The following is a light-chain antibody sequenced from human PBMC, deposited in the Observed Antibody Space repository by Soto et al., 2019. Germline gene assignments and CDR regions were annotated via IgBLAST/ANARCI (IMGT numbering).Light chain of an antibody. CDR1: SGHSSYA. CDR3: QTWGTGIRV. CDR2: LNSDGSH. J-gene: IGLJ3*02. V-gene: IGLV4-69*01. Sequence: QSVLTQSPSASASLGASVQLTCTLSSGHSSYAIAWHQQQPEKGPRYLMKLNSDGSHSKGDGIPDRFSGSSSGSERYLTISSFQSEDEADYYCQTWGTGIRVFGGGTKHTVL.